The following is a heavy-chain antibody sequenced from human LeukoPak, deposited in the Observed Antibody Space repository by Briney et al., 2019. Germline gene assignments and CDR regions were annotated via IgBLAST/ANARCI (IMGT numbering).Heavy chain of an antibody. CDR3: ARKDSGLNPFDL. Sequence: GGSLRLSCAAAGFSFSTSPMSWVRQAPGEGLGWVSGINSNSGDTPYAEFAKGRFTISRDNSKNTLYLQMNSLRVEDKAVYYCARKDSGLNPFDLWGQGTLVTVSS. D-gene: IGHD1-14*01. J-gene: IGHJ4*02. V-gene: IGHV3-23*01. CDR2: INSNSGDT. CDR1: GFSFSTSP.